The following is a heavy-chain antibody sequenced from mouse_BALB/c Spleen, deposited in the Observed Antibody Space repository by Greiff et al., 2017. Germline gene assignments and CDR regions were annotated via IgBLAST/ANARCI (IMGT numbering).Heavy chain of an antibody. J-gene: IGHJ1*01. D-gene: IGHD2-4*01. V-gene: IGHV7-3*02. CDR2: IRNKANGYTT. CDR3: ARVSTMITWYFDV. CDR1: GFTFTDYY. Sequence: EVNVVESGGGLVQPGGSLRLSCATSGFTFTDYYMSWVRQPPGKALEWLGFIRNKANGYTTEYSASVKGRFTISRDNSQSILYLQMNTLRAEDSATYYCARVSTMITWYFDVWGAGTTVTVSS.